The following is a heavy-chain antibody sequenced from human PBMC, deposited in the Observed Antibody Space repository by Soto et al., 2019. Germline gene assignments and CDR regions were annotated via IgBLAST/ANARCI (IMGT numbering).Heavy chain of an antibody. CDR2: IWSDGNNR. D-gene: IGHD3-22*01. CDR3: ARDYHHDSSGCIDF. Sequence: QMQLVESGGGVVQPGRSLRLSCAASGFTFTNHGMHWVRQAPGKGLEWVAVIWSDGNNRYYADSVKGRFTVSRDNSRNTLSLQMNSLRAEDTGVYYCARDYHHDSSGCIDFWGQGTLVTVSS. J-gene: IGHJ4*02. V-gene: IGHV3-33*01. CDR1: GFTFTNHG.